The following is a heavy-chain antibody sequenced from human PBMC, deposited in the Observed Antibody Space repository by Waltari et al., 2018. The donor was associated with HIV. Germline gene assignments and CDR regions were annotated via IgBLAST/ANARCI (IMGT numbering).Heavy chain of an antibody. CDR1: GYTFINYA. V-gene: IGHV7-4-1*02. CDR3: ARGSYCGGDCYSGGDWFDP. D-gene: IGHD2-21*02. Sequence: SGYTFINYAMNWVRQAAGQGLEWMGWINPNPGNPTDAQCFTGRFVFSLDTSVRTSYLQISSLRAEDTAVYYCARGSYCGGDCYSGGDWFDPWGQGTLVTVSS. CDR2: INPNPGNP. J-gene: IGHJ5*02.